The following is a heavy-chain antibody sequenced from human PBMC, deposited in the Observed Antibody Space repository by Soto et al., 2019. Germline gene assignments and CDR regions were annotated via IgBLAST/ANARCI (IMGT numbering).Heavy chain of an antibody. CDR3: ARHPYSGLGARKHFDY. J-gene: IGHJ4*02. D-gene: IGHD5-12*01. Sequence: HGESLKISCKGSGYSFTSYWIGWVRQMPGKGLEWMGIIYPGDSDTRYSPSFQGQVTISADKSISTAYLQWSSLKASDTAMYYCARHPYSGLGARKHFDYSGQGTLVTVSS. V-gene: IGHV5-51*01. CDR1: GYSFTSYW. CDR2: IYPGDSDT.